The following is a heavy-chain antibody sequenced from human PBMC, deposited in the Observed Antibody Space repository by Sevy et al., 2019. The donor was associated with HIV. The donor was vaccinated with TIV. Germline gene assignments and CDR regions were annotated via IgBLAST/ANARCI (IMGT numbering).Heavy chain of an antibody. CDR3: ARGGQGDYYGMDV. J-gene: IGHJ6*02. CDR1: GFTFSSYA. CDR2: ISYDGSNK. V-gene: IGHV3-30-3*01. Sequence: GGSLRLSCAASGFTFSSYAMHWVRQAPGKGLEWVAVISYDGSNKYYADSVKGRFTISRDNSKNTLYLQMNRLRAEDTAVYYCARGGQGDYYGMDVWGQGTTVTVSS.